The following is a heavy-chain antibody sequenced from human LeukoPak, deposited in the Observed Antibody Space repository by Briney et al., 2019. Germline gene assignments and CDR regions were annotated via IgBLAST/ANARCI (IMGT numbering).Heavy chain of an antibody. J-gene: IGHJ6*02. V-gene: IGHV3-7*03. CDR1: GFTFSSYW. CDR2: INHNGNVN. D-gene: IGHD3-16*01. CDR3: ARGGGLDV. Sequence: GGSLRLSCAASGFTFSSYWMNWARQAPGKGLEWVASINHNGNVNYYVDSVKGRFTISRDNAKNSLYLQMSNLRAEDTAVYFCARGGGLDVRGQGATVTVSS.